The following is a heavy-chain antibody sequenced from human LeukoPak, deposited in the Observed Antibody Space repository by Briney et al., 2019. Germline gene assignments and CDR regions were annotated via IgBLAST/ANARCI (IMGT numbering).Heavy chain of an antibody. D-gene: IGHD4-17*01. J-gene: IGHJ5*02. V-gene: IGHV4-39*07. CDR2: IYYSGST. Sequence: SETLSLTCTVSGGSISSSSYYWGWIRQPPGKGLEWIGSIYYSGSTYYNPSLKSRVTISVDTSKNQFSLKLSSVTAADTAVYYCARSGETEAHWFDPWGQGTLVTVSS. CDR3: ARSGETEAHWFDP. CDR1: GGSISSSSYY.